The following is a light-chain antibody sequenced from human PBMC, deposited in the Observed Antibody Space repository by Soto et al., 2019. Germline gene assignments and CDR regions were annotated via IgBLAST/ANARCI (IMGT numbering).Light chain of an antibody. J-gene: IGKJ1*01. CDR1: QSVSSK. Sequence: EIVITQSPATLSVSPGERATLSCRASQSVSSKFAWYQQKPGQARRLLIYDASIRASGIPDRFIGSGSGTEFTLTITSLQSEDFAVYYCQRYSDWPPWTFGQGTKVEIK. V-gene: IGKV3-15*01. CDR3: QRYSDWPPWT. CDR2: DAS.